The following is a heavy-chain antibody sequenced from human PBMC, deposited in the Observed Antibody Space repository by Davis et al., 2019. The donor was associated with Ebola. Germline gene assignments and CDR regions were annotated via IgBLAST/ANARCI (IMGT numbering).Heavy chain of an antibody. CDR3: ARDLYSSSSGWYFDL. D-gene: IGHD6-6*01. CDR2: IIPILGIA. V-gene: IGHV1-69*04. CDR1: GGTFSSYT. Sequence: SVKVSCKASGGTFSSYTISWVRQAPGQGLEWMGRIIPILGIANYAQKFQGRVTITADKSTSTAYMELSSLRSEDTAVYYCARDLYSSSSGWYFDLWGRGTLVTVSS. J-gene: IGHJ2*01.